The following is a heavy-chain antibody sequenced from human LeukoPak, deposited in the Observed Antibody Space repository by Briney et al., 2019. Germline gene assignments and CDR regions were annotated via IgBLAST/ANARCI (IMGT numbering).Heavy chain of an antibody. CDR1: GFTVSRNY. D-gene: IGHD1/OR15-1a*01. CDR2: IYSGGST. Sequence: TGGSLRLSCAAYGFTVSRNYMSWVRQAPGKGLEWVSVIYSGGSTYYADSVKGRFTISRDNAQNSLYLQMNSLRAEDTAVYYCAREGPINNGDLDYWGQGTLVTVSS. J-gene: IGHJ4*02. V-gene: IGHV3-66*01. CDR3: AREGPINNGDLDY.